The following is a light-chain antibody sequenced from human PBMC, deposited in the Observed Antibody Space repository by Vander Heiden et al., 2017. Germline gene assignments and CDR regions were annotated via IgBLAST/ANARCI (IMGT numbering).Light chain of an antibody. Sequence: IQMTQSPSTLAASVGDSVPITCRASQSISSWLAWYQQKPGKAPKLLIYKASSLESGVPSRFSGSGSGTEFTITISSLQPDDFATYYCQQYNSYPYTFGQGTKLEIK. CDR3: QQYNSYPYT. V-gene: IGKV1-5*03. J-gene: IGKJ2*01. CDR1: QSISSW. CDR2: KAS.